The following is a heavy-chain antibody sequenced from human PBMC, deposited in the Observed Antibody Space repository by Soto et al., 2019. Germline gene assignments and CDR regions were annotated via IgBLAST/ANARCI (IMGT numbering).Heavy chain of an antibody. CDR2: IIPIFGTA. CDR3: ARGAAAGLYYFDY. D-gene: IGHD6-13*01. J-gene: IGHJ4*02. CDR1: GGTFSSYA. Sequence: SVKVSCKASGGTFSSYAISWVRQAPGQGLEWMGGIIPIFGTANYAQKFQGRVTITADESTSTAYMELSSLRSEDTAVYYCARGAAAGLYYFDYWGQGTLVTVSS. V-gene: IGHV1-69*13.